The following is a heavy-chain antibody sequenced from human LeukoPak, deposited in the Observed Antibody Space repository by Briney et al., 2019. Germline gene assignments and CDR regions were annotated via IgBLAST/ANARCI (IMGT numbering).Heavy chain of an antibody. V-gene: IGHV1-46*01. D-gene: IGHD6-19*01. Sequence: ASVKVSCKASGYTFTSYYMHWVRQAPGQGLEWMGIINPSGGSTSYAQKFQGRVTMTRDTSTSTVYMELSSLRSEDTAVYYCASGQGIAVTLPYYYYGMDVWGQGTTVTVSS. CDR3: ASGQGIAVTLPYYYYGMDV. CDR2: INPSGGST. J-gene: IGHJ6*02. CDR1: GYTFTSYY.